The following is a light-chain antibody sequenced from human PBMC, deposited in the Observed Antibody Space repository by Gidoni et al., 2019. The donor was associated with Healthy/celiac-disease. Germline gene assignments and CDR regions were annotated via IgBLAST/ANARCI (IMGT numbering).Light chain of an antibody. CDR2: AAS. CDR1: QSIRSY. J-gene: IGKJ2*01. CDR3: QQSYSTPPVYT. Sequence: DIQMTQSPSSLSASVGDRVTITCRAIQSIRSYLNWYQQKQGKAPKLLIYAASSLQSGVPSRFSGSGSVTDFTLTISSLQPEDFATDYCQQSYSTPPVYTFGQGTKLEIK. V-gene: IGKV1-39*01.